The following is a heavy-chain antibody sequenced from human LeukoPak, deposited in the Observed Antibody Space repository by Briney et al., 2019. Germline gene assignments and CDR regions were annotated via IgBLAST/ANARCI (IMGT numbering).Heavy chain of an antibody. J-gene: IGHJ6*03. Sequence: PGGSLRLSCVTSGFTFSNYGMHWVRQLPGKGLEWVAVISYDSEGDYHVDSVKGRFTISRDNSKNTLYLQMNSLRAEDTAVYYCAKEAVSSRQSKLRSFSYYIDVWGKGTTVTVSS. CDR2: ISYDSEGD. CDR3: AKEAVSSRQSKLRSFSYYIDV. D-gene: IGHD6-13*01. CDR1: GFTFSNYG. V-gene: IGHV3-30*18.